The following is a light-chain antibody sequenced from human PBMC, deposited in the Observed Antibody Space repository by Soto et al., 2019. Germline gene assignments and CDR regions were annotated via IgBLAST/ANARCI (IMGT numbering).Light chain of an antibody. J-gene: IGLJ1*01. V-gene: IGLV1-40*01. CDR3: QSYDKRLTAYV. CDR1: SSSIGAGYE. Sequence: QSVLTQPPSVSGAPGQRVTISCSGTSSSIGAGYEVHWYHQLPGTAPKLVVSGNGNRPSGVPDRLSASKSGTSASLAITGLPAEDEGHYDCQSYDKRLTAYVFGTGTQLTVL. CDR2: GNG.